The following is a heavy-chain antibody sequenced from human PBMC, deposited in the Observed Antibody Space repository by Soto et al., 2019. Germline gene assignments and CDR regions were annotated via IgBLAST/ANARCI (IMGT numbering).Heavy chain of an antibody. V-gene: IGHV1-69*01. CDR3: ARDAPFSEYNWNVIDP. CDR2: SIPSFGTA. CDR1: GGTFSSYA. Sequence: QVQLVQSGAEVKKPGSSVKVSCKASGGTFSSYAISWVLQAPGQGLEWMGGSIPSFGTAKYAQKFQGRVTITADESTSTAYMELSSLRSEDTAVYYCARDAPFSEYNWNVIDPWGQGTLVTVSS. D-gene: IGHD1-1*01. J-gene: IGHJ5*02.